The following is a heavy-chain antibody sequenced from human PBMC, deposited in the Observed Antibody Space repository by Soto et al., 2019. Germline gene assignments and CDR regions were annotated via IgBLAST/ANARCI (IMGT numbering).Heavy chain of an antibody. Sequence: GGSLRLSCAASGFTVSSNYMSWVRQAPGKGLEWVSVIYSGGSTYYADSVKGRFTISRHNSKNTLYLQMNSLRAEDTAVYYCARGYDFWSGFTQGDGYYMDVWGKGTTVTVSS. J-gene: IGHJ6*03. CDR3: ARGYDFWSGFTQGDGYYMDV. D-gene: IGHD3-3*01. CDR2: IYSGGST. V-gene: IGHV3-53*04. CDR1: GFTVSSNY.